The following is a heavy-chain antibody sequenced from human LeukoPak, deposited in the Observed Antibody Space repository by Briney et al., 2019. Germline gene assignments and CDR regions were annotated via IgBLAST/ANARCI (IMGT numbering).Heavy chain of an antibody. D-gene: IGHD6-19*01. Sequence: EGSLRLSCAASGFTFSSYSMNWVRQAPGKGLEWVSSISSSSSYIYYADSVKGRFTISRDNAKNSLYLQMNSLRAEDTAVYYCARVAYSSGWYIDYWGQGTLVTVSS. CDR2: ISSSSSYI. CDR3: ARVAYSSGWYIDY. J-gene: IGHJ4*02. V-gene: IGHV3-21*01. CDR1: GFTFSSYS.